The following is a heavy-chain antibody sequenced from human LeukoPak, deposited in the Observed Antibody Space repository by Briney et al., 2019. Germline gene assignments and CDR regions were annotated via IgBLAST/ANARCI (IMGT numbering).Heavy chain of an antibody. CDR1: GFTFSNYW. V-gene: IGHV3-7*01. D-gene: IGHD2-15*01. CDR2: IKQDGSEK. Sequence: GGSLRLPCAASGFTFSNYWMSWVRQAPGKGLQWEANIKQDGSEKYYVDSVKGRFTISRDNAKKSLYLQMNSLRAEDTAVYYCMIGGDVVAYRGYFQHWGQGTLVTVSS. J-gene: IGHJ1*01. CDR3: MIGGDVVAYRGYFQH.